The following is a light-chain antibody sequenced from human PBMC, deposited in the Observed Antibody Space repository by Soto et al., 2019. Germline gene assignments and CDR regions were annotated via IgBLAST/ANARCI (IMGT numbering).Light chain of an antibody. J-gene: IGLJ2*01. V-gene: IGLV2-14*01. Sequence: QSALTQPASVSGSPGQSITISCTGTTSDVGGYNHVSWYQQHPGKAPKLMIYEVSNRPSGVSDRFSGSKSGNTASVTISGLQAEDEADYYCSSYTSSSTLVFGGGTKLTVL. CDR1: TSDVGGYNH. CDR2: EVS. CDR3: SSYTSSSTLV.